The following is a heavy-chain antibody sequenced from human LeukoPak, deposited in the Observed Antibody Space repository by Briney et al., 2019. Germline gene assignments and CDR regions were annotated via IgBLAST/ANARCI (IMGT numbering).Heavy chain of an antibody. D-gene: IGHD3-10*01. Sequence: GGSLRLSCAASGFTFGSYSMNWVRQAPGKGLEWVSSISSSSSYIYYADSVKGRFTISRDNAKNSLYLQMNSLRAEDTAVYYCARDGLSLYYGSGSDMIDYWGQGTLVTVSS. CDR3: ARDGLSLYYGSGSDMIDY. V-gene: IGHV3-21*06. J-gene: IGHJ4*02. CDR2: ISSSSSYI. CDR1: GFTFGSYS.